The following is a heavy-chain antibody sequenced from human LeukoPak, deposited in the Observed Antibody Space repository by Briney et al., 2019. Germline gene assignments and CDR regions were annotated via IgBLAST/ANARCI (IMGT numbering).Heavy chain of an antibody. CDR3: AATVYFDWLPSF. CDR2: IKSKTDGGTT. CDR1: GFTFSNAW. V-gene: IGHV3-15*01. J-gene: IGHJ4*02. Sequence: GGSLRLSCAASGFTFSNAWMSWVRQAPGKGLEWVGRIKSKTDGGTTDYAAPVKGRFTISRDDSKNTLYLQMNSLKTEDTAVYYCAATVYFDWLPSFWGQGTLITVSS. D-gene: IGHD3-9*01.